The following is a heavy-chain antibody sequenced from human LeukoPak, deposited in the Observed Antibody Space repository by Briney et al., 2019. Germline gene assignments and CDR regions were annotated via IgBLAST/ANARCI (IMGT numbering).Heavy chain of an antibody. CDR1: GYTFTSYA. D-gene: IGHD6-6*01. CDR2: INAGNGNT. Sequence: ASVKVSFKASGYTFTSYAMHWVRQAPGQRLEWMGWINAGNGNTKYSQKFQGRVTITRDTSASTAYMELSSLRSEDTAVYYCARDLVIAARPSYYYYYYGMDVWGQGTTVTVSS. CDR3: ARDLVIAARPSYYYYYYGMDV. V-gene: IGHV1-3*01. J-gene: IGHJ6*02.